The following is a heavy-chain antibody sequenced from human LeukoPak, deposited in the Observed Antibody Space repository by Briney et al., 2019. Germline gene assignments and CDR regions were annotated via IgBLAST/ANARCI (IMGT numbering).Heavy chain of an antibody. CDR2: IYYSGNT. CDR1: GGSVGSGGYY. D-gene: IGHD1-1*01. Sequence: SETLSLTCTVSGGSVGSGGYYWSWIRQPPGKGLEWIGHIYYSGNTNYNPSLKSRVTISGDTSKNQFSLKLSSVTAADTAVYYCARDLGTGNYFDYWGQGTLVTVSS. V-gene: IGHV4-61*08. J-gene: IGHJ4*02. CDR3: ARDLGTGNYFDY.